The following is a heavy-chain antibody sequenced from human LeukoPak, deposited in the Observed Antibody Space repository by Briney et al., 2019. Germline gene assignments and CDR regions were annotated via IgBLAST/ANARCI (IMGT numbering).Heavy chain of an antibody. V-gene: IGHV5-51*01. D-gene: IGHD1-26*01. CDR3: ARFHSNSGSYYLDP. CDR2: IYPGDSDT. Sequence: GESLKISCKGSGYSFTSYWIGWVRQMPGKGLEWMGIIYPGDSDTRYSPSFQGQVTTSADKSISTPYLQWSSLKASDTAMYYCARFHSNSGSYYLDPWGQGTLVTVSS. CDR1: GYSFTSYW. J-gene: IGHJ5*02.